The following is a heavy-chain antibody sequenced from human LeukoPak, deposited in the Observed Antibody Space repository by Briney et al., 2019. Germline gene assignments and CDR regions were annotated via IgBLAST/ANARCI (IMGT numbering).Heavy chain of an antibody. J-gene: IGHJ4*02. CDR2: INPNSGGT. D-gene: IGHD2-2*01. V-gene: IGHV1-2*02. Sequence: ASVKVSCKASGYSFTSYGMSWLRQAPGQGLEWMGWINPNSGGTNYAQKFQGRVTMTRDTSISTAYMELSRLRSDDTAVYYCARGGFIVVVPAAMPGYWGQGTLVTVSS. CDR1: GYSFTSYG. CDR3: ARGGFIVVVPAAMPGY.